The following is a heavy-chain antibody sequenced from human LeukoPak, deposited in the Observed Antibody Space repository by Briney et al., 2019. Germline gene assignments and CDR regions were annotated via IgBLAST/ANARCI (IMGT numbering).Heavy chain of an antibody. CDR3: ARQLISSAVAFDL. CDR1: GFTFSNHG. CDR2: IWCEESKK. Sequence: GGSLRLSCAASGFTFSNHGMHWVRQAPGKGLEWVAHIWCEESKKDYADSVKGRYTISRDNSKHILHLKINTQRVEDTALYQCARQLISSAVAFDLWGQGTMVTVSS. D-gene: IGHD2-8*01. V-gene: IGHV3-33*01. J-gene: IGHJ3*01.